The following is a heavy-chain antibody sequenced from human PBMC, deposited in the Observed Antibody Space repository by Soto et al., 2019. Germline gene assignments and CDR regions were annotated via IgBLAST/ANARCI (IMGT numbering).Heavy chain of an antibody. CDR3: ATPHWNGGDNWFDP. Sequence: ASVKVSCKVSGYTLTELSMHWVRQAPGKGLEWMGGFDPEDGETIYAQKFRGRVTMTEDTSTDTAYMELSSLRSEDTAVYYCATPHWNGGDNWFDPWGQGTLVTVSS. J-gene: IGHJ5*02. CDR2: FDPEDGET. D-gene: IGHD1-1*01. V-gene: IGHV1-24*01. CDR1: GYTLTELS.